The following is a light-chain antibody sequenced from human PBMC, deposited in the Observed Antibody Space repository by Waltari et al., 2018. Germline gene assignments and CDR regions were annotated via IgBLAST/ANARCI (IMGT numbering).Light chain of an antibody. CDR1: KLGDKY. Sequence: SYELTQPPSVSVSPGQTASITCSGDKLGDKYVCWYQQKPGQSPLLIIYEGKKRPSGIPERFSGSNSGNTATLTISETQAMDEADYYCQAWDSLMIFGGGTKLTVL. J-gene: IGLJ2*01. CDR3: QAWDSLMI. CDR2: EGK. V-gene: IGLV3-1*01.